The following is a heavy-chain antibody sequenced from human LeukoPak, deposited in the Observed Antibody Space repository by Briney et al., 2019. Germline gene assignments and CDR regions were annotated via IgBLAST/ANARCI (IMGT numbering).Heavy chain of an antibody. J-gene: IGHJ4*02. CDR2: ISGSGGST. CDR3: AKATNVDIVPTNLDY. D-gene: IGHD5-12*01. Sequence: GGSLRLSCAASGFTFSSYAMSWVRQAPGKGLEWVSAISGSGGSTYYADSVKGRFTISRDNSKNTLYLQMNSLRAEDTAVYYCAKATNVDIVPTNLDYWGQGTLVTVSS. CDR1: GFTFSSYA. V-gene: IGHV3-23*01.